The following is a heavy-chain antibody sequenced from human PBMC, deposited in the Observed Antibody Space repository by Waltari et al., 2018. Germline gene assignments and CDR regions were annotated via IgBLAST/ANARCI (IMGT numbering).Heavy chain of an antibody. CDR1: GYSFTSYW. V-gene: IGHV5-51*01. CDR3: ARHGMGVIPAIHEAFDY. J-gene: IGHJ4*02. Sequence: EVQLVQSGAEVKKPGESLKISCKGSGYSFTSYWSGWVRQMPGKGLEWMGIIYPGDSETRYSPSFQGQVTISADKSISTAYLQWSSLKASDTAMYYCARHGMGVIPAIHEAFDYWGQGTLVTVSS. D-gene: IGHD2-2*01. CDR2: IYPGDSET.